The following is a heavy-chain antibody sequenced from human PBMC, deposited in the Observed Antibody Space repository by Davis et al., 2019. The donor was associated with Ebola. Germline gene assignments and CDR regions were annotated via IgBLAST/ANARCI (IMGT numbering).Heavy chain of an antibody. CDR3: ASGRYDYILRF. J-gene: IGHJ4*02. CDR1: GFNFNAYG. CDR2: LRYDEGVE. D-gene: IGHD3-16*01. V-gene: IGHV3-30*02. Sequence: GESLKTSCAVSGFNFNAYGMHWVRQSPDKGLEWVAFLRYDEGVEYYADSVKDRFTLSRDNSKNTLYLQMNSLRAEDTAVYYCASGRYDYILRFWGQGTRVTVSS.